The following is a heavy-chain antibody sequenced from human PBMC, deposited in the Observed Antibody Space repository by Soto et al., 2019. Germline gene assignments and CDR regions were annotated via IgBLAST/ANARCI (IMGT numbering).Heavy chain of an antibody. CDR1: GFTYSTYT. Sequence: PGGSLRLSCAASGFTYSTYTMHWVRQAPGKGLEWVAVISYDGNNKFYADSVKGRFTISRDNAKNSLYLQMNSLRAEDTAVYYCARGIHYYDSSGYHGYWGQGTLVTVSS. V-gene: IGHV3-30-3*01. CDR3: ARGIHYYDSSGYHGY. CDR2: ISYDGNNK. D-gene: IGHD3-22*01. J-gene: IGHJ4*02.